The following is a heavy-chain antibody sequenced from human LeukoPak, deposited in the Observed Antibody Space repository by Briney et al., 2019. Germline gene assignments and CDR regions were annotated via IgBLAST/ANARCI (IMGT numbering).Heavy chain of an antibody. CDR1: GFTFSSYG. J-gene: IGHJ6*02. D-gene: IGHD6-19*01. CDR3: ARVAGAGYYYYGMDV. CDR2: IWYDGSNK. Sequence: GGSLRLSCAASGFTFSSYGMHWVRQAPGRGLEWVAVIWYDGSNKYYADSVKGRFTIYRDNSKNTLYLQMNSQRAEHTAVYYCARVAGAGYYYYGMDVWGQGNPGTVSS. V-gene: IGHV3-33*01.